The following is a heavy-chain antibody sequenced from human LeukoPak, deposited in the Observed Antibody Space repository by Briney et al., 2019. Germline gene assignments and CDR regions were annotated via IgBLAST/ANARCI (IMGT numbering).Heavy chain of an antibody. Sequence: SQTLSLTCTGSGGSFRSGGYYWSWIRQHPGKGLEWIGYIYYSGSTYYNPSLKIRVTISVDTSKNQFSLKLSSVTAADTAVYYCASAGSDMSSSNRYNWFDPWGQGTLVTVSS. D-gene: IGHD6-6*01. V-gene: IGHV4-31*03. CDR1: GGSFRSGGYY. CDR2: IYYSGST. J-gene: IGHJ5*02. CDR3: ASAGSDMSSSNRYNWFDP.